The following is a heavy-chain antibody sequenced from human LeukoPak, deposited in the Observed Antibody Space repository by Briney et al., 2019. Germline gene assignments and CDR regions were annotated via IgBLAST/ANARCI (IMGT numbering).Heavy chain of an antibody. D-gene: IGHD2-2*01. CDR3: ARVRQGYCSSTSCYLSDN. J-gene: IGHJ4*02. Sequence: GSLRLSCAASGFTFSSYSMNWVRQAPGKGLEWVSFISTSNSYIHYADSVEGRFTISRDNAKNSLYLQMNSLRAEDTAVYYCARVRQGYCSSTSCYLSDNWGQGTLVTVSS. V-gene: IGHV3-21*01. CDR1: GFTFSSYS. CDR2: ISTSNSYI.